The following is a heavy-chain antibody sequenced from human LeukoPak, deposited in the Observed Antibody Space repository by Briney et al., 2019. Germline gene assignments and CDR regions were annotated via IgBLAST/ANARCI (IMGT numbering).Heavy chain of an antibody. J-gene: IGHJ6*02. D-gene: IGHD5-18*01. CDR1: GGSISSYY. Sequence: EPSETLSLTCTVSGGSISSYYWSWIRQPPGKGLEWIGYIYYSGSTNYNPSLKSRVTISVDTSKNQFSLKLSSVTAADTAVYYCARDSPYSYGYYYYGMDVWGQGTTVTVSS. CDR3: ARDSPYSYGYYYYGMDV. V-gene: IGHV4-59*01. CDR2: IYYSGST.